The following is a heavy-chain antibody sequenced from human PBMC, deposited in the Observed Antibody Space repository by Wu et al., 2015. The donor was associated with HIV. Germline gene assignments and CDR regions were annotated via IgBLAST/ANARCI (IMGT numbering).Heavy chain of an antibody. CDR1: GYALTELS. CDR2: FDPEDGET. J-gene: IGHJ1*01. V-gene: IGHV1-24*01. D-gene: IGHD1-7*01. Sequence: QVHAGTGLGREVKKPGASVKVSCKVSGYALTELSMHWVRQAPGKGLEWMGGFDPEDGETIYAQKFQGRVTMTEDTSTDTAYMELSSLRSEDTAVYYCATDGTNSQTDRAIPNKDSGSENKYFQHWGQGTLVTVSS. CDR3: ATDGTNSQTDRAIPNKDSGSENKYFQH.